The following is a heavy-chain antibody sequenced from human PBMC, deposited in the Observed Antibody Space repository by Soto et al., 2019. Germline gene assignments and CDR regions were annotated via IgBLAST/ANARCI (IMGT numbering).Heavy chain of an antibody. Sequence: GGSLRLSCAASGFTFSSYSMNWVRQAPGKGLEWVSSISSSSSYIYYADSVKGRFTISRDNAKNSLYLQMNSLRAEDTAVYYCARGRITMVRGVAFDIWGQGTMVTVSS. CDR1: GFTFSSYS. CDR3: ARGRITMVRGVAFDI. J-gene: IGHJ3*02. CDR2: ISSSSSYI. D-gene: IGHD3-10*01. V-gene: IGHV3-21*01.